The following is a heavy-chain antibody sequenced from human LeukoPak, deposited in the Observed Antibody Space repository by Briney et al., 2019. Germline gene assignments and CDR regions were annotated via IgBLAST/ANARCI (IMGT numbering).Heavy chain of an antibody. D-gene: IGHD4-17*01. CDR3: ARAYGDLSGFDY. J-gene: IGHJ4*02. Sequence: GESLKISCKASGYSFRNQWIGWVRQMPGKGLEWMGIIYPADSDTRYRPSFQGQVTISVDKSISTAYLQWSSLKASDTAMYYCARAYGDLSGFDYWGQGTLVTVSS. V-gene: IGHV5-51*01. CDR1: GYSFRNQW. CDR2: IYPADSDT.